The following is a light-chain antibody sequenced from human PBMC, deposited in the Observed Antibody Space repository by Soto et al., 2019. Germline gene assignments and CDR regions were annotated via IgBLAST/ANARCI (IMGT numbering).Light chain of an antibody. V-gene: IGLV2-14*01. CDR2: DVS. CDR1: SSDVGGYSY. CDR3: ASYTTISTYV. J-gene: IGLJ1*01. Sequence: QSVLTQPASVSGSPGQSIAISCTGTSSDVGGYSYVSWYQQQPGKAPKLVISDVSTRPSGVSDRFSGSKSGNTASLTISGLQTEDETDYYCASYTTISTYVFGTGAKVTVL.